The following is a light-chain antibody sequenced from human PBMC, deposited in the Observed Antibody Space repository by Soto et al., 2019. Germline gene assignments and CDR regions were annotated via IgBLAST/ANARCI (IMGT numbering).Light chain of an antibody. Sequence: EIVLTQSPGTLSLSPGERATLSCRASQSVSSSYLAWYQHQPGQAPRLLIYGASTRATGIPARFSGSGSGTEFTLTISSLQTDDFSTYYCQQYHSYWTFGQGTKWIS. J-gene: IGKJ1*01. V-gene: IGKV3-20*01. CDR3: QQYHSYWT. CDR1: QSVSSSY. CDR2: GAS.